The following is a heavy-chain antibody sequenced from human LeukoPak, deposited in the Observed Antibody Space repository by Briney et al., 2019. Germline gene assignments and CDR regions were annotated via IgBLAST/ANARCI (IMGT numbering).Heavy chain of an antibody. CDR1: GFTFSSYA. V-gene: IGHV3-23*01. D-gene: IGHD6-13*01. Sequence: SGGSLRLSCAASGFTFSSYAMSWVRQAPGKGLEWVSAISGSGGSTYSADSVKGRFTISRDNSKNTLYLQMNSLRAEDTAVYYCAKDPRHRRIAAAGTKMDGPGYTTYYFDYWGQGTLVTVSS. J-gene: IGHJ4*02. CDR3: AKDPRHRRIAAAGTKMDGPGYTTYYFDY. CDR2: ISGSGGST.